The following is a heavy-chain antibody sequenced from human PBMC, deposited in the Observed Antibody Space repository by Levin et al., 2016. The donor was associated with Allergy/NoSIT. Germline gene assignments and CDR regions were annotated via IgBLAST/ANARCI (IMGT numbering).Heavy chain of an antibody. Sequence: SETLSLTCTVSGGSISSSNYYWAWIRQPPGKALEWIGEINDSGRTNYNPSLKSRVTISLDTSKNQFSLKLTSLTAADTAVYYCARGLHLYLSGYFGQWGQGTLVSVSS. CDR3: ARGLHLYLSGYFGQ. D-gene: IGHD3-3*01. J-gene: IGHJ4*02. V-gene: IGHV4-39*07. CDR2: INDSGRT. CDR1: GGSISSSNYY.